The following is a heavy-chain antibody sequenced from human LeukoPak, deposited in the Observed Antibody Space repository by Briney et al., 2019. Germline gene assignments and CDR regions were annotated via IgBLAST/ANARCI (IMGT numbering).Heavy chain of an antibody. CDR3: ARTHIAVAGTGWFDP. V-gene: IGHV4-34*01. CDR1: GGSFSGYY. Sequence: PSETLSLTCAVYGGSFSGYYWSWIRQPPGKGLEWIGEINHSGSTNYNPSLKSRVTISVDTSKNQFSLKLSSVTAADTAVYYCARTHIAVAGTGWFDPWGQGTLVTVSS. CDR2: INHSGST. D-gene: IGHD6-19*01. J-gene: IGHJ5*02.